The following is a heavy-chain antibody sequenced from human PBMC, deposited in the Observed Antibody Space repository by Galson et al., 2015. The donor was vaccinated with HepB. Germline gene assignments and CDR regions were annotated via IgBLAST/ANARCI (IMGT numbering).Heavy chain of an antibody. Sequence: SLRLSCAASGISFDDYAMHWVRQAPGKGLEWVAGINWSSSSTVYADSGKGRFTIPRDNAKNSLFLQMNNLRVEDTALYYCAKDMRDGSSWPNHYYYGMDVWGQGTTVTVSS. J-gene: IGHJ6*01. V-gene: IGHV3-9*01. CDR2: INWSSSST. CDR3: AKDMRDGSSWPNHYYYGMDV. D-gene: IGHD6-13*01. CDR1: GISFDDYA.